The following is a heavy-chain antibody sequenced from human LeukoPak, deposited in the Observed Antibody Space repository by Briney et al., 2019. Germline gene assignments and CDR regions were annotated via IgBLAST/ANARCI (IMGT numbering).Heavy chain of an antibody. D-gene: IGHD1-26*01. CDR1: GGSISSYY. V-gene: IGHV4-59*01. CDR3: ARGDLVGATRYFDY. CDR2: IYYSEST. Sequence: PSETLSLTCTVSGGSISSYYWSWIRQPPGKGLEWIGYIYYSESTNYNPSLKSRVTISVDTSKNQFSLKLSSVTAADTAVYYCARGDLVGATRYFDYWGQGTLVTVSS. J-gene: IGHJ4*02.